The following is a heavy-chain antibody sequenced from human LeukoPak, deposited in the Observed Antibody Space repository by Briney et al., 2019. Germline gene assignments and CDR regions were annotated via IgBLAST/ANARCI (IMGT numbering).Heavy chain of an antibody. J-gene: IGHJ5*02. CDR1: GFTFSTYG. CDR2: ISGSSDSI. D-gene: IGHD1-26*01. CDR3: GKSRIGFSGLVDL. Sequence: GGSLKLSCAASGFTFSTYGMQWVRQVPGKGLEWVSYISGSSDSIKYAESVKGRFTNSRDNAKNSLYLHLNSLRAEDTAVYYCGKSRIGFSGLVDLWGQGTLVTVSS. V-gene: IGHV3-48*04.